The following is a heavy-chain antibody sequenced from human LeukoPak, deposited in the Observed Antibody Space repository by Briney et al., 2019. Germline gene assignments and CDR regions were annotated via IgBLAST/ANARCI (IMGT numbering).Heavy chain of an antibody. J-gene: IGHJ4*02. CDR2: ISSSSSYI. CDR3: ARAYSGYDRGDY. Sequence: SGGSLRLSCAASGFTFSSYSMNWVRQAPGKGLEWVSSISSSSSYIYYADSVKGRFTISRDNAKNSLYLQMNSLRAEDTAVYHCARAYSGYDRGDYWGQGTLVTVSS. D-gene: IGHD5-12*01. CDR1: GFTFSSYS. V-gene: IGHV3-21*01.